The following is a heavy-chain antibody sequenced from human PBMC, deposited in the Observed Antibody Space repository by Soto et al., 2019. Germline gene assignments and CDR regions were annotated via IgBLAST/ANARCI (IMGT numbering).Heavy chain of an antibody. J-gene: IGHJ4*02. CDR2: IYWDDDK. CDR3: AHIVVAGLGYYFDY. D-gene: IGHD6-19*01. CDR1: GFSLSSTRMA. Sequence: QITLKESGPTLVKPTQTLTLTCTFSGFSLSSTRMAVGWIRQPPGKALEWLALIYWDDDKRYSPFLKSRLTIPKDTSKNQVVRTMSSMDPVDTARYYCAHIVVAGLGYYFDYWGQGTLVTVSS. V-gene: IGHV2-5*02.